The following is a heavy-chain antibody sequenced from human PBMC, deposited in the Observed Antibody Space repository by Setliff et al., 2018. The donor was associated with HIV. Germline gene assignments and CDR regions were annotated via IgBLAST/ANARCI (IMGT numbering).Heavy chain of an antibody. J-gene: IGHJ3*01. CDR3: ARHICGTTACYAVDV. V-gene: IGHV4-59*11. D-gene: IGHD2-2*01. CDR1: GDSITGRW. Sequence: SETLSLTCTVSGDSITGRWLSWIRQPPGKGLEWTGNIYHNGFANYNPSLRSRLTISVDTSKNQVSLTLSSVTPADTAVYYCARHICGTTACYAVDVWGPGTMVTVSS. CDR2: IYHNGFA.